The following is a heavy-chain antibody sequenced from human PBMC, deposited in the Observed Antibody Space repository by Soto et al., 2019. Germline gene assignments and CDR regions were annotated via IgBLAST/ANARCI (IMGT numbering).Heavy chain of an antibody. D-gene: IGHD3-10*01. Sequence: QVQLVQSGAEVKKPGSSVKVSCKASGGTFSSYAISWVRQAPGQGLEWMGGIIPIFGTANYEQKFQGRVTITADDSKSTAYMERSSLRAEDTAVYYCAREGEGINIVRGDKWGYYGMDVWGQGTTVTVSS. CDR1: GGTFSSYA. V-gene: IGHV1-69*01. CDR2: IIPIFGTA. J-gene: IGHJ6*02. CDR3: AREGEGINIVRGDKWGYYGMDV.